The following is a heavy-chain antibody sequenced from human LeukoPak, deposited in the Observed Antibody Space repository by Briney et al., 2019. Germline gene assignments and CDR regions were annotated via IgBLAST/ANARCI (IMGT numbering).Heavy chain of an antibody. CDR1: GFTFSSYS. Sequence: PGGSLRLSCAASGFTFSSYSMNWVRQAPGKGLVWVLSISSSSTYIYYADSVKGRFTISRYNAKNSLYLQRNSLRAEDTAVYYCAREGWSGHRHFDYWGQGTLVTVSS. D-gene: IGHD3-3*01. CDR2: ISSSSTYI. CDR3: AREGWSGHRHFDY. V-gene: IGHV3-21*01. J-gene: IGHJ4*02.